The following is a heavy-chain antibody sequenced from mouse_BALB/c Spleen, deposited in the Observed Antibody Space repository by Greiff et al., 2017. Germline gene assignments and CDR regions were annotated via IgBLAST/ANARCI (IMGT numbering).Heavy chain of an antibody. Sequence: EVMLVESGGGLVKPGGSLKLSCAASGFAFSSYDMSWVRQTPEKRLEWVAYISSGGGSTYYPDTVKGRFTISGDNAKNTLYLQMSSLKSEDTAMYYCARPFYYYGSSGFDYWGQGTTLTVSS. V-gene: IGHV5-12-1*01. CDR2: ISSGGGST. J-gene: IGHJ2*01. CDR1: GFAFSSYD. CDR3: ARPFYYYGSSGFDY. D-gene: IGHD1-1*01.